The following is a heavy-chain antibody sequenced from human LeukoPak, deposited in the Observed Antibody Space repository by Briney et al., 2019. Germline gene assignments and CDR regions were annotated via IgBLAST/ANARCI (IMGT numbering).Heavy chain of an antibody. D-gene: IGHD2-21*02. CDR2: ISSSSSYI. J-gene: IGHJ4*02. Sequence: GGSLRLSCAASGFTFSSYSMKWVRQAPGKGLEWVSSISSSSSYIYYADSVKGRFTISRDNAKNSLYLQMNSLRAEDTAVYYCARDRDCGGDCYTPTFDYWGQGTLVTVSS. CDR3: ARDRDCGGDCYTPTFDY. V-gene: IGHV3-21*01. CDR1: GFTFSSYS.